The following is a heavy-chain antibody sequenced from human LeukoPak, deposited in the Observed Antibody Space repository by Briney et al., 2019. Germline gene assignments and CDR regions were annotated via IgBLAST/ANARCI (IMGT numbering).Heavy chain of an antibody. Sequence: GGSLRLSCAASGFTFSSYAMSWVRQAPGKGLEWASAISGSGGSTYYADSVKGRFTISRDNSKNTLYLQMNSLRAEDTAVYYCAKVVWFGELSYYYGMDVWGQGTTVTVSS. J-gene: IGHJ6*02. CDR1: GFTFSSYA. V-gene: IGHV3-23*01. CDR2: ISGSGGST. CDR3: AKVVWFGELSYYYGMDV. D-gene: IGHD3-10*01.